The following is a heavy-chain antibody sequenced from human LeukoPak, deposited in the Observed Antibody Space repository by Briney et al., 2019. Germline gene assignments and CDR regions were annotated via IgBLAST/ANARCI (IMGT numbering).Heavy chain of an antibody. CDR3: ARAIPISYYDYVWGSYRAGIDY. J-gene: IGHJ4*02. CDR2: ISSSSSYI. Sequence: AGGSLRLSCAASGFTFSSYSMNWVRQAPGKGLEWVSSISSSSSYIYYADSVKGRFTISRDNAKNSLYLQMNSLRAKDTAVYYCARAIPISYYDYVWGSYRAGIDYWGQGTLVTVSS. D-gene: IGHD3-16*02. CDR1: GFTFSSYS. V-gene: IGHV3-21*01.